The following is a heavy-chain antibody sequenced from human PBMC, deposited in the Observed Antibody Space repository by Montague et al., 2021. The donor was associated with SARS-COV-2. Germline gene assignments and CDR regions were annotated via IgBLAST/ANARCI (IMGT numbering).Heavy chain of an antibody. V-gene: IGHV3-48*03. CDR3: ARVDRTSGGYQIDY. CDR2: ISSSGSTK. Sequence: SLRLSFAASGFTFSSYEMNWVRQAPGKGLEWLSYISSSGSTKYYADSVKGRFTFSRDNAKNSLYLQLNSLRAEDTAVYYCARVDRTSGGYQIDYWGQGTLVTVSS. J-gene: IGHJ4*02. D-gene: IGHD3-10*01. CDR1: GFTFSSYE.